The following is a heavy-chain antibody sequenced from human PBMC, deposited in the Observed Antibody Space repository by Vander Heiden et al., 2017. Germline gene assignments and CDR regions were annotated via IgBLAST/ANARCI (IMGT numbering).Heavy chain of an antibody. CDR2: ISSSGSTI. D-gene: IGHD6-6*01. Sequence: QVQLVESGGGLVKPGGSLRLSCAASGFPFSDYSMRWIRQDPGKGLEWVSYISSSGSTIYYADSVKGRLTISRDNAKNSLYLQMNSRRAEDTAVEDCARSRVRGAARVFDYWGQGTLVTVSS. CDR3: ARSRVRGAARVFDY. J-gene: IGHJ4*02. CDR1: GFPFSDYS. V-gene: IGHV3-11*01.